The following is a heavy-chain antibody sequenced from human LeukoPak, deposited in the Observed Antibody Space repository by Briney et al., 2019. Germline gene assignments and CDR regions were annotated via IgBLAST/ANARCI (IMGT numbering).Heavy chain of an antibody. J-gene: IGHJ1*01. CDR2: IYYSGST. V-gene: IGHV4-39*07. Sequence: SETLSLTCTVSGGSTSSHSFYWGWIRQPPGKGLEWIGSIYYSGSTYYNPSLKSRVTISVDTSKNQFSLKLSSVTAADTAVYYCARGGDTSGHYYFEYFQHWGQGTLVTVSS. D-gene: IGHD3-22*01. CDR3: ARGGDTSGHYYFEYFQH. CDR1: GGSTSSHSFY.